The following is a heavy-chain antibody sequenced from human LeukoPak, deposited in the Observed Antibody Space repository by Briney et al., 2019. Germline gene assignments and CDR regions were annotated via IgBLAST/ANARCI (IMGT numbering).Heavy chain of an antibody. Sequence: SETLSLTCTVSGGSISSSSYYWGWIRQPPGKGLEWIGSIYYSGSTYYNPSLKSRVTISVDTSKNQFSLKLSSVTAADTAVYYCASRLRTDTAMVGSEGDYWGQGTLVTVSS. J-gene: IGHJ4*02. V-gene: IGHV4-39*07. CDR2: IYYSGST. D-gene: IGHD5-18*01. CDR3: ASRLRTDTAMVGSEGDY. CDR1: GGSISSSSYY.